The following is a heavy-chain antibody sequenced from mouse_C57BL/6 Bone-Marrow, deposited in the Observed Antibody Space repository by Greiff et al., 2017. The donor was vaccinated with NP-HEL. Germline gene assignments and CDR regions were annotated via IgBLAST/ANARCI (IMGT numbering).Heavy chain of an antibody. Sequence: QVQLKESGAELVRPGTSVKVSCKASGYAFTNYLIEWVKQRPGQGLEWIGVINPGSGGTNYNEKFKGKATLTADKSSSTAYMQLSSLTSEDSAVYFCARRGFPHWYFDVWGTGTTVTVSS. CDR1: GYAFTNYL. J-gene: IGHJ1*03. V-gene: IGHV1-54*01. CDR3: ARRGFPHWYFDV. CDR2: INPGSGGT.